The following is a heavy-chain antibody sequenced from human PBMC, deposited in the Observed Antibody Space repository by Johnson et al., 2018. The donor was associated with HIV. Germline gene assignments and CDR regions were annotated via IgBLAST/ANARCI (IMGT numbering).Heavy chain of an antibody. CDR3: AKGLAVAGTVDAFDI. Sequence: QVQLVESGGGLVQPGRSLRLSCAASGFTFSSYGMHWVRQAPGKGLEWVAVIWYDGSNKYYADSVKGRFTISRDNSKNTLYLQMNSLRAEDTAVYYCAKGLAVAGTVDAFDIWGQGTMVTVSS. CDR2: IWYDGSNK. J-gene: IGHJ3*02. CDR1: GFTFSSYG. V-gene: IGHV3-33*06. D-gene: IGHD6-19*01.